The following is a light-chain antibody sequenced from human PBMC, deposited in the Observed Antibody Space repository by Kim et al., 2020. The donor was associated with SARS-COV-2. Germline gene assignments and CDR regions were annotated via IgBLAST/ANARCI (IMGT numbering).Light chain of an antibody. CDR1: RSLLHADGRTS. V-gene: IGKV2D-29*01. Sequence: GQPASISCKSSRSLLHADGRTSFYWSLQKPGQPPQHLIYEISNRFSGVPDRFSGSGSGTDFTLKISRVEADDVGVYYCMQSIEGWSFGQGAKLEI. CDR2: EIS. CDR3: MQSIEGWS. J-gene: IGKJ2*03.